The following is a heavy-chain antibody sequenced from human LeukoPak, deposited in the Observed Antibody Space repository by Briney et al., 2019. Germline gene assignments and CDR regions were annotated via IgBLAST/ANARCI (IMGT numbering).Heavy chain of an antibody. J-gene: IGHJ5*02. V-gene: IGHV1-69*13. CDR2: IIPIFGTA. D-gene: IGHD5-12*01. Sequence: SVKVSCKASGYTFTSYGISWVRQAPGQGLEWMGGIIPIFGTANYAQKFQGRVTITADESTSTAYMELSSLRSEDTAVYYCARDPDSGYDSEWFDPWGQGTLVTVSS. CDR3: ARDPDSGYDSEWFDP. CDR1: GYTFTSYG.